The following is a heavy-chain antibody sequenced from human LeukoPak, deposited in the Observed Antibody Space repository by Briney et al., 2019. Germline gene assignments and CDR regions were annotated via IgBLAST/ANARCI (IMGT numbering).Heavy chain of an antibody. Sequence: VASVKVSCKASGYTFTSYGISWVRQAPGQGLEWMGWISAYNGNTNYAQELQGRVTMTTDTSTSTAYTELRSLRSDDTAVYYCGIQLVLYYGMDVWGQGTTVTVSS. J-gene: IGHJ6*02. CDR3: GIQLVLYYGMDV. CDR2: ISAYNGNT. D-gene: IGHD5-18*01. CDR1: GYTFTSYG. V-gene: IGHV1-18*01.